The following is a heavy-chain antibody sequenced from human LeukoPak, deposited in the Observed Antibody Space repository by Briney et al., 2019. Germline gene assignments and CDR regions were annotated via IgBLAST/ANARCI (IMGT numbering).Heavy chain of an antibody. CDR3: TTDLSSGWPYYYYYGMDV. CDR1: GFTFSNAW. V-gene: IGHV3-15*01. Sequence: PGGSLRLSCAASGFTFSNAWMSWVRQAPGKGLEWVGRIKSKTDGGTTDYAAPVKGRFTISRDDSKNTLYLQMNSLKTEDTAVYYCTTDLSSGWPYYYYYGMDVWGQGTTVTVSS. CDR2: IKSKTDGGTT. D-gene: IGHD6-19*01. J-gene: IGHJ6*02.